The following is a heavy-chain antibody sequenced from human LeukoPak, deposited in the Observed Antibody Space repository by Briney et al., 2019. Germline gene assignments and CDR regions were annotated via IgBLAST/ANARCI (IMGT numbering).Heavy chain of an antibody. D-gene: IGHD1-1*01. CDR3: ARTRERDYFDF. CDR1: GFTFSTYT. V-gene: IGHV3-23*01. J-gene: IGHJ4*02. CDR2: ITGSGGST. Sequence: GGSLRLSCAASGFTFSTYTITWVRQAPGKGLECVSAITGSGGSTYYADSVKGRFTISRDNSKNTLYLQLSSLRAEDTAVYYCARTRERDYFDFWGQGTLVTVSS.